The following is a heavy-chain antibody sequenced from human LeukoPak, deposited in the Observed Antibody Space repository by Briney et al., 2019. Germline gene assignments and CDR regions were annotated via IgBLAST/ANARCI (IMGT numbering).Heavy chain of an antibody. J-gene: IGHJ6*03. CDR2: INHSGST. Sequence: SETLSLTCAVYGGSFSGYYWSWIRQPPGKGLEWIGEINHSGSTNYNPSLKSRVTISVDTSRNQFSLKLSSVTAADTAVYYCARGQRFSASSFNYYMDVWGKGTTVTVSS. CDR1: GGSFSGYY. D-gene: IGHD3-10*01. V-gene: IGHV4-34*01. CDR3: ARGQRFSASSFNYYMDV.